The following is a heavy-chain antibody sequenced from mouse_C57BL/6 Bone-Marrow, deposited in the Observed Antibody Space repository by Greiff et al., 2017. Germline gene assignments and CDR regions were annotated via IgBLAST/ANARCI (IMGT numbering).Heavy chain of an antibody. CDR3: AKGGRDHYYAMDY. CDR2: IYPGDGDT. CDR1: GYAFSSYW. Sequence: VQGVESGAELVKPGASVKISCKASGYAFSSYWMNWVKQRPGKGLEWIGQIYPGDGDTNYNGKFKGKATLTADKSSSTAYMQLSSLTSEDSAVYFCAKGGRDHYYAMDYWGQGTSVTVSS. D-gene: IGHD3-3*01. V-gene: IGHV1-80*01. J-gene: IGHJ4*01.